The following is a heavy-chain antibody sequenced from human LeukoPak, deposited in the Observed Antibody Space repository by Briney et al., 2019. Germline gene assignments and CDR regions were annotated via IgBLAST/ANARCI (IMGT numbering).Heavy chain of an antibody. J-gene: IGHJ4*02. D-gene: IGHD3-10*01. CDR2: IYPRDSDT. V-gene: IGHV5-51*01. CDR1: GYSFTNYW. Sequence: GESLKISCKGSGYSFTNYWIGWVRQMPGKGLEWMGIIYPRDSDTRYSPSFQGQVTISADKSISTAYLQWSSLKASDTAMYYCARQGSSGSYYSDYWGQGTLVTVSS. CDR3: ARQGSSGSYYSDY.